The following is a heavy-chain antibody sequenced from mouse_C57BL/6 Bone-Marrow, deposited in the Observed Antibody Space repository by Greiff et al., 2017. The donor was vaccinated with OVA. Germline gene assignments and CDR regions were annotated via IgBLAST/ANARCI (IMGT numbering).Heavy chain of an antibody. J-gene: IGHJ3*01. Sequence: QVQLQQSGAELVMPGASVKLSCKASGYTFTSYWMHWVKQRPGQGLEWIGEIDPSDSYTNYNQKFKGKSTLTVDKSSSTAYMQLSSLTSEDSAVYYCARTDYGNYEGFAYWGQGTLVTVSA. CDR3: ARTDYGNYEGFAY. CDR2: IDPSDSYT. V-gene: IGHV1-69*01. CDR1: GYTFTSYW. D-gene: IGHD2-1*01.